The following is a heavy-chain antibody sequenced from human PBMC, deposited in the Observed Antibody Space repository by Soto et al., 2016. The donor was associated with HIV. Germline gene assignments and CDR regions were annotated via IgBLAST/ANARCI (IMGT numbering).Heavy chain of an antibody. Sequence: EVQLVESGGGLVQPGRSLRLSCAASGFRFDDYAMHWVRQAPGKGLEWISGISWNGGSKGYADSVKGRFTISRDNAKNSLHLQMNSLRVEDVALYFCARSHASGWEYCFYMDVWGKGTTVTVSS. J-gene: IGHJ6*03. V-gene: IGHV3-9*03. CDR3: ARSHASGWEYCFYMDV. D-gene: IGHD3-16*01. CDR1: GFRFDDYA. CDR2: ISWNGGSK.